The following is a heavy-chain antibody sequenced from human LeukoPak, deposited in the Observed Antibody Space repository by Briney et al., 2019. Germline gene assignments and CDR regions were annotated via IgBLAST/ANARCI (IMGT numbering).Heavy chain of an antibody. CDR1: GYSFTSYW. J-gene: IGHJ3*02. CDR2: IYPGDSDT. Sequence: GESLKISCKGSGYSFTSYWIGWVRQMPGKGLEWMGIIYPGDSDTRYSPSFQGQVTISADKSISTAYLQWSTLKASDTAMYYYAKTLNEVHLWYGPNDAFDIWGQGTMVTVSS. V-gene: IGHV5-51*01. D-gene: IGHD5-18*01. CDR3: AKTLNEVHLWYGPNDAFDI.